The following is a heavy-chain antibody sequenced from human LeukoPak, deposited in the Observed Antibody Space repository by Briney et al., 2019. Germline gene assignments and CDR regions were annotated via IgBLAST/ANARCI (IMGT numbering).Heavy chain of an antibody. CDR3: GKALLNRERPDY. J-gene: IGHJ4*02. CDR1: GFTSSTYW. D-gene: IGHD5-24*01. CDR2: INSDGSST. Sequence: GGSLRLSCAASGFTSSTYWMYWVRQAPGKGLVWASRINSDGSSTSYADSVKGRFTISRDNAKNTLYLQVNSLRAEDTATYYCGKALLNRERPDYWGQGILVTVSS. V-gene: IGHV3-74*01.